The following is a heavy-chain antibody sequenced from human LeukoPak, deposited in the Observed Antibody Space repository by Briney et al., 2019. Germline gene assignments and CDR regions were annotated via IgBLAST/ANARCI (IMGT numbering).Heavy chain of an antibody. CDR2: ISGSGGST. CDR3: VTGRQLDY. D-gene: IGHD6-13*01. CDR1: AFTFRSYA. Sequence: PGGSLRLSCAASAFTFRSYAMSWVRQAGGKGLEWVSAISGSGGSTYYADSVKGRFTISRDNSKHTLYLQMSSLRAEDTAVYYCVTGRQLDYWGQGTLVTVSS. J-gene: IGHJ4*02. V-gene: IGHV3-23*01.